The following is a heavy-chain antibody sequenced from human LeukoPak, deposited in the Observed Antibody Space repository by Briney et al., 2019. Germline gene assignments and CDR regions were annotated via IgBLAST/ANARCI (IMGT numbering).Heavy chain of an antibody. CDR1: GGSFSGYY. J-gene: IGHJ3*02. CDR3: ARAETGTWAFDI. V-gene: IGHV4-34*01. D-gene: IGHD1-1*01. CDR2: INHSGST. Sequence: SETLSLTCVVYGGSFSGYYWSWIRQPPGKGLEWIEEINHSGSTNYNPSLKSRVTISVDTSKNQFSLKLSSVAAADTAVYYCARAETGTWAFDIWGQGTMVTVSS.